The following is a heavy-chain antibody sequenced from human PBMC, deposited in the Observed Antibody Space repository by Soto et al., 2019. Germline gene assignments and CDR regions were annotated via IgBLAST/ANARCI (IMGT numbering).Heavy chain of an antibody. V-gene: IGHV3-48*03. J-gene: IGHJ3*02. Sequence: ESGGGLVQPGGSLRLSCVASEFTFSNYEVIWVRQAPGKGLEWLSYISSTGTTIYYADSLKGRFTISRDNAKNSLYLQMNSLRAEDTAVYYCARDVGGGAFDIWGQGTMVTVSS. CDR2: ISSTGTTI. D-gene: IGHD1-26*01. CDR3: ARDVGGGAFDI. CDR1: EFTFSNYE.